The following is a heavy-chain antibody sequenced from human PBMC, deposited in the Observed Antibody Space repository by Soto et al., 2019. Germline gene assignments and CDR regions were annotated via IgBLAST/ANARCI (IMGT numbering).Heavy chain of an antibody. V-gene: IGHV4-39*01. J-gene: IGHJ6*02. Sequence: SGTLSLTCTVPDGSISSSGYYWGWIRQPPGKGLEWIGSIYYSVSTYYNPSHKSRVTISVDTSKNQFSLKLSSVAAADTAVYYCTVMTMVSDSPYYTEAMSVWGQWTRVT. D-gene: IGHD1-26*01. CDR1: DGSISSSGYY. CDR3: TVMTMVSDSPYYTEAMSV. CDR2: IYYSVST.